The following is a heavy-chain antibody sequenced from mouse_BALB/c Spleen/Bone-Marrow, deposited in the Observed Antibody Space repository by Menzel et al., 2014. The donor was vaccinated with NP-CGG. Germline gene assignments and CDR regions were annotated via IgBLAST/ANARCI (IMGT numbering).Heavy chain of an antibody. CDR2: IDPASGNI. D-gene: IGHD4-1*01. J-gene: IGHJ2*01. CDR3: ASLTGTFDY. V-gene: IGHV14-3*02. Sequence: VQLQQSGTDLVKPGASVKLSCTASGFNIKDTYMHWVKPRPEQGLDWIGRIDPASGNIQYDPKFQGRAAITADTSSNTAYLQLSSLTSEDAAVYYCASLTGTFDYWGQGTPLTVSS. CDR1: GFNIKDTY.